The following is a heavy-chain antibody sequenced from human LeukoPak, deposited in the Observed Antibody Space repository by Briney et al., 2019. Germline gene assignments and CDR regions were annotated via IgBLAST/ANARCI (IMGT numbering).Heavy chain of an antibody. CDR1: GFTFSSHG. Sequence: GGTLRLSCAASGFTFSSHGMNWVRQAPGKGLEWVSGIIPSGHTTYYADSVRGRFTISRDNAKNSLYLQMNSLRAEDTAVYYCARSSGVAAITMPIFDYWGQGTLVTVSS. CDR2: IIPSGHTT. D-gene: IGHD5-24*01. J-gene: IGHJ4*02. CDR3: ARSSGVAAITMPIFDY. V-gene: IGHV3-48*04.